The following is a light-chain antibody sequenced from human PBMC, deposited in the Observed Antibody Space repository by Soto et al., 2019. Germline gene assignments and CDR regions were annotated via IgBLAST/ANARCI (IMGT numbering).Light chain of an antibody. CDR3: ATWDDNLSGCV. CDR2: SDN. J-gene: IGLJ3*02. CDR1: SSNIGSNT. Sequence: QSVLTQPPSASGTPGQRVTISCSGSSSNIGSNTVNWYQQLPGTAPKLLISSDNLRPSGVPDRFSGSKSGTSASLAISWLQSEDEAAYYCATWDDNLSGCVFGGGTKLTVL. V-gene: IGLV1-44*01.